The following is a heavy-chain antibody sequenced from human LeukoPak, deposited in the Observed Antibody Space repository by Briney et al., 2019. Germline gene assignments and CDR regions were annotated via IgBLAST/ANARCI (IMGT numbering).Heavy chain of an antibody. CDR1: GGTFSSYA. Sequence: GSSVKVSCKASGGTFSSYAIGWVRQAPGQGLEWMGGIIPIFGTANYAQKFQGRVTITTDESTSTAYMELSSLRSEDTAVYYCARGYSSSSNAFDIWGQGTMVTVSS. D-gene: IGHD6-6*01. CDR2: IIPIFGTA. J-gene: IGHJ3*02. CDR3: ARGYSSSSNAFDI. V-gene: IGHV1-69*05.